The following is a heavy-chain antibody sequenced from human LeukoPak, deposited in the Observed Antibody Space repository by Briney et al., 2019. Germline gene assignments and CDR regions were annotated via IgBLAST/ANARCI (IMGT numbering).Heavy chain of an antibody. CDR1: GYTFTSYD. V-gene: IGHV1-8*01. CDR2: MNPNSGNT. CDR3: ASGDLFYYYFDY. D-gene: IGHD3-10*01. J-gene: IGHJ4*02. Sequence: ASVKVSCKASGYTFTSYDINWVRQATGQGLEWMGWMNPNSGNTGYAQKFQGRVTMTRNTSISTAYMELGSLRSEDTAVYYCASGDLFYYYFDYWGQGNLVTVSS.